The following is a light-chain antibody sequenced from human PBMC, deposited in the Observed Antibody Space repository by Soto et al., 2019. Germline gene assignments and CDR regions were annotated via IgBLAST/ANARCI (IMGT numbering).Light chain of an antibody. CDR1: QGISNW. Sequence: DIQMTQSPSSVSASVGDRVTITCRASQGISNWLAWYQQKPGKAPSLLIHAASSLQSGVPSRFSGSEYGTDFTLTISSLQPEDFATYFCQQANSLPVTFGPGTKVDIK. CDR2: AAS. J-gene: IGKJ3*01. CDR3: QQANSLPVT. V-gene: IGKV1-12*01.